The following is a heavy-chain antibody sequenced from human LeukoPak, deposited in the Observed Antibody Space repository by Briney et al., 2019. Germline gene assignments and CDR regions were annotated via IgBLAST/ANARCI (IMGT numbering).Heavy chain of an antibody. CDR1: GGTFSSYA. Sequence: ASVKVSCKASGGTFSSYAISWVRQAPGQGLEWMGGIIPIFGTANYAQKFQGRVTITADESTSTAYMELSSLRSEDTAVYYRARGVDGDSSFDYWGQGTLVTVSS. CDR2: IIPIFGTA. CDR3: ARGVDGDSSFDY. V-gene: IGHV1-69*01. D-gene: IGHD4-17*01. J-gene: IGHJ4*02.